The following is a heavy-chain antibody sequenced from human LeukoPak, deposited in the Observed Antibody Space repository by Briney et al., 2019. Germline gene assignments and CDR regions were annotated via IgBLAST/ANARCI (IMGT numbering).Heavy chain of an antibody. J-gene: IGHJ4*02. Sequence: GGSLRLSCAASRFSFGSYVMNWVRQAPGKGLEWVSAISDTGFTTYYADSVKGRFTISRDMSKNTLYLQMSSLRAEDTALYYCAKGRCGGNFCDFDYWGQGTLVTVSS. CDR2: ISDTGFTT. CDR1: RFSFGSYV. CDR3: AKGRCGGNFCDFDY. D-gene: IGHD2-21*01. V-gene: IGHV3-23*01.